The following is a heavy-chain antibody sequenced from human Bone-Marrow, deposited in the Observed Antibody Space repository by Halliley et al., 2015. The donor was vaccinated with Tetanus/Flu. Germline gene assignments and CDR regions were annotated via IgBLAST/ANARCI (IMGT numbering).Heavy chain of an antibody. J-gene: IGHJ3*02. D-gene: IGHD5-12*01. Sequence: WVAFIWFDGSETHYSYSVKGRFTTSRDNSKNTVYLEMSSLRGEDTAIYYCAAEPPRSGFAFAIWGQGTMLTVS. V-gene: IGHV3-33*01. CDR3: AAEPPRSGFAFAI. CDR2: IWFDGSET.